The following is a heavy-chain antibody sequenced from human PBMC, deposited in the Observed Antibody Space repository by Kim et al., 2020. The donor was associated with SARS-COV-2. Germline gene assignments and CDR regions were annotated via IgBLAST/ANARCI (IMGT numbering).Heavy chain of an antibody. D-gene: IGHD5-18*01. Sequence: KYYADSVKGRFTISRDNSKNTLYLQMNSLRAEDTAVYYCAKDWDTNQSDYWGQGTLVTVSS. V-gene: IGHV3-30*02. CDR3: AKDWDTNQSDY. CDR2: K. J-gene: IGHJ4*02.